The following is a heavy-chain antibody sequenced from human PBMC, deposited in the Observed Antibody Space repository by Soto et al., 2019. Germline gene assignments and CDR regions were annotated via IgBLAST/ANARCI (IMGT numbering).Heavy chain of an antibody. V-gene: IGHV3-74*01. Sequence: PGGSLRLSCAASGFTFSTYWMHWVRQAPGKGLVWVSRINSDGSITNYADSVKGRFTISRDNAKNTLYLQMNSLRAEDTAVYYCARAFPYCSGGICHVGAYYFDYWGQGTLVTVSS. CDR2: INSDGSIT. CDR1: GFTFSTYW. CDR3: ARAFPYCSGGICHVGAYYFDY. D-gene: IGHD2-15*01. J-gene: IGHJ4*02.